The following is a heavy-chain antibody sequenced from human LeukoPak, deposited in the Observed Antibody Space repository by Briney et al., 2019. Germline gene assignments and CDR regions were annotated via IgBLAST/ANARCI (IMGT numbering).Heavy chain of an antibody. CDR1: GFTFSSYS. CDR2: ISSSSSTI. V-gene: IGHV3-48*02. J-gene: IGHJ4*02. CDR3: ASYTDY. D-gene: IGHD2-2*02. Sequence: GESLKISCAASGFTFSSYSMNWVRQAPGKGLEWVSYISSSSSTIYYADSVKGRFTISRDNAKNSLYLQMNSLRDEDTAVYYCASYTDYWGQGTLVTVSS.